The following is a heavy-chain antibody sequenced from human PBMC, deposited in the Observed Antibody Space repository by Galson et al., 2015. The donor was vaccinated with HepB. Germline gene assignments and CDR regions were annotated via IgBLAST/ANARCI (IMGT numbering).Heavy chain of an antibody. J-gene: IGHJ1*01. CDR2: IYYSGST. CDR1: GGSISSYY. V-gene: IGHV4-59*01. Sequence: ETLSLTCTVSGGSISSYYWSWIRQPPGKGLEWIGYIYYSGSTNYNPSLKSRVTISVDTSKNQFSLKLSSVTAADTAVYYCASGIAVAGEYFQHWGQGTLVTVSS. CDR3: ASGIAVAGEYFQH. D-gene: IGHD6-19*01.